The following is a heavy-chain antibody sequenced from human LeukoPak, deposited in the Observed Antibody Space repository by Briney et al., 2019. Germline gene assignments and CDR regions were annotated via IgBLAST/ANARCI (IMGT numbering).Heavy chain of an antibody. J-gene: IGHJ4*02. CDR2: ISAYNGNT. CDR1: GYTFTSYG. Sequence: ASVKVSCKASGYTFTSYGISWVRQAPGQGLEWMGWISAYNGNTNYAQKLQGRVTMTTDTSTSTAHMELRSLRSDDTAVYYCARVLLTMIVVVKDRYLDYWGQGTLVTVSS. V-gene: IGHV1-18*01. D-gene: IGHD3-22*01. CDR3: ARVLLTMIVVVKDRYLDY.